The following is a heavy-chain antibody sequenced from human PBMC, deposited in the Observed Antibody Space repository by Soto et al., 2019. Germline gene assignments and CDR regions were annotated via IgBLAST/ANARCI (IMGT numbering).Heavy chain of an antibody. CDR1: GFTFINYA. J-gene: IGHJ5*02. Sequence: QEQLVESGGGVVQPGRSLRLSCRVSGFTFINYAMHWVRQAPGKGLEWVALMSGDGSNDYYADSVKGRFTISRDNSRNTLYLQMNSLRADDTAVYYCARHLSHLKTGWLDPWGQGTLVTVSS. D-gene: IGHD1-1*01. CDR3: ARHLSHLKTGWLDP. CDR2: MSGDGSND. V-gene: IGHV3-30-3*01.